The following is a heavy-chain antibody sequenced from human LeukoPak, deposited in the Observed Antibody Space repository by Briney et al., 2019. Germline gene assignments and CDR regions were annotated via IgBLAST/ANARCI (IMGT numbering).Heavy chain of an antibody. CDR1: GFTFSSYA. CDR3: AKGPLGICHFDL. J-gene: IGHJ2*01. V-gene: IGHV3-23*01. Sequence: GGSLRLSCAASGFTFSSYAMSWVRQAPGKGLEWVSAISGSGGSTYYADSVKGRFTISRDNSKITLYLQMNSLRAEDTAVYYCAKGPLGICHFDLWGRGTLVTVSS. D-gene: IGHD7-27*01. CDR2: ISGSGGST.